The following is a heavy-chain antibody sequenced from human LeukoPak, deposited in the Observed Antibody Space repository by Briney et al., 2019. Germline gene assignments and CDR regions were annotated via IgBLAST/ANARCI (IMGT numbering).Heavy chain of an antibody. Sequence: SETLSLTCAVYGGSFSSYSWSWIRQPPGKGLEWIGEINHSGSTNHNPSLKSRVTISVDTSKNEFSLKLTSVTAADTVVYYCATRYCSGGDCYSWFDPWGQGTLVTVSS. CDR1: GGSFSSYS. V-gene: IGHV4-34*01. CDR2: INHSGST. CDR3: ATRYCSGGDCYSWFDP. D-gene: IGHD2-15*01. J-gene: IGHJ5*02.